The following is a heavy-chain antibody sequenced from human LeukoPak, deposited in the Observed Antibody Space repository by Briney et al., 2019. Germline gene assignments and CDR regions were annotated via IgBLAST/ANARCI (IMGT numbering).Heavy chain of an antibody. J-gene: IGHJ4*02. CDR1: GFTFSSYA. CDR2: ISGSGGST. D-gene: IGHD4-23*01. CDR3: ARDLRTPSDTNIAIDY. Sequence: PGGSLRLSCAASGFTFSSYAMNWGRQAPGKGVEWVSAISGSGGSTYYADSGKGGFTIARDNAKNTLYLQMNSLRAEDTAVYYCARDLRTPSDTNIAIDYWGQGTLVTVSS. V-gene: IGHV3-23*01.